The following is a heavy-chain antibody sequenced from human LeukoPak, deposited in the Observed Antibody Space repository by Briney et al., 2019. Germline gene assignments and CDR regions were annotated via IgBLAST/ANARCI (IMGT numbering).Heavy chain of an antibody. CDR3: ARDLGNTGWYTFDY. CDR2: TYYRSKWYN. CDR1: GDSVSSNNGA. J-gene: IGHJ4*02. V-gene: IGHV6-1*01. D-gene: IGHD6-19*01. Sequence: SQTLSLTCDISGDSVSSNNGAWNWIRQSPSRGLEWLGRTYYRSKWYNDYAGSLNGRITISLDTSKNQFSLHLNSVTPEDTAVYYCARDLGNTGWYTFDYWGQGILVTVSS.